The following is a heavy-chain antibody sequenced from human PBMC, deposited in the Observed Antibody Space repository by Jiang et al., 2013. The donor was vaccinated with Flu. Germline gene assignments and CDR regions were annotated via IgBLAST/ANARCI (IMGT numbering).Heavy chain of an antibody. CDR1: GFTFSSYG. CDR3: ARSITMIVVVNGVDAFDI. J-gene: IGHJ3*02. D-gene: IGHD3-22*01. CDR2: IWYDGSNK. Sequence: QLLESGGGVVQPGRSLRLSCAASGFTFSSYGMHWVRQAPGKGLEWVAVIWYDGSNKYYADSVKGRFTISRDNSKNTLYLQMNSLRAEDTAVYYCARSITMIVVVNGVDAFDIWGQGTMVTVSS. V-gene: IGHV3-33*01.